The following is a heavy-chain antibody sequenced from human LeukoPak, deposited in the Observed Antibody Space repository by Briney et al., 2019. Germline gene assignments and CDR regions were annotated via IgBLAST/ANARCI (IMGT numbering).Heavy chain of an antibody. CDR1: GGTFSSYA. CDR2: IIPIFGTA. D-gene: IGHD3-3*01. J-gene: IGHJ5*02. CDR3: ARGSGYSDWFDP. V-gene: IGHV1-69*05. Sequence: SVKVSCKASGGTFSSYAISWVRHAPGQGLEWMGRIIPIFGTANYAQKFQGRVTITTDESTSTAYMELSSLRSEDTAVYYCARGSGYSDWFDPWGQGTLVTVSS.